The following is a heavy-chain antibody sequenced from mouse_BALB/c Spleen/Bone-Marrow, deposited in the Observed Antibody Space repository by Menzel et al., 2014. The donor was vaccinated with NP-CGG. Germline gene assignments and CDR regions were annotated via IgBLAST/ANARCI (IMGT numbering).Heavy chain of an antibody. J-gene: IGHJ3*01. V-gene: IGHV14-3*02. CDR1: GFNIKDTY. D-gene: IGHD1-1*01. CDR2: IDPANGNT. CDR3: AVYYYGSSPFAY. Sequence: EVQLQQSGAELVKPGASVKLSCTASGFNIKDTYMHWVKQRPEQGLEWIGRIDPANGNTKYDPKFQGKATITADTSSNTAHLQLSSLTSEDTAVYYCAVYYYGSSPFAYWGQGTLVTVSA.